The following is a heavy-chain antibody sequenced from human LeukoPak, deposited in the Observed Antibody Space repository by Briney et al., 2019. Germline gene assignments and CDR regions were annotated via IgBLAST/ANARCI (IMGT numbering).Heavy chain of an antibody. V-gene: IGHV1-69*13. D-gene: IGHD3-10*01. Sequence: SVKVSCKASGGTFSSYAISWVRQAPGQGLEWMGGIIPIFGTANYAQKFQGRVTITADESTSTAYMELSSLRSEDTAVYYCATMVRGVIIKDGGFGPESVKHPFDYWGQGTLVTASS. CDR1: GGTFSSYA. CDR2: IIPIFGTA. J-gene: IGHJ4*02. CDR3: ATMVRGVIIKDGGFGPESVKHPFDY.